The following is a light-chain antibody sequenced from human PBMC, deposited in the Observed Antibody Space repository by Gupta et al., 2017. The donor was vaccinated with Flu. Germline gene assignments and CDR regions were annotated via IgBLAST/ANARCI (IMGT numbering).Light chain of an antibody. CDR1: QSIGTN. CDR3: QQYNNWPRAT. CDR2: DAS. Sequence: ERATLSCRASQSIGTNLVWYQQKPGQAPRLLTYDASARATGIPARFSGSGSGTEFTLTISSLQSEDFAFYYCQQYNNWPRATFGQGTRLEIK. V-gene: IGKV3-15*01. J-gene: IGKJ5*01.